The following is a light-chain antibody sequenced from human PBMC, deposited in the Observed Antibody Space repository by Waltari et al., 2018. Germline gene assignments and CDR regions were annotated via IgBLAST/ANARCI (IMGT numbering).Light chain of an antibody. J-gene: IGLJ2*01. V-gene: IGLV2-14*03. Sequence: QSALTQPASVSGSPGQSITISCTGTSSDVGGYNYVSWYQQHPGKAPKLMIYDVSNRPSGVSNRFAGSKSGNMASLTISGLQAEDEADYYCSSYISSSTLELFGGGTSLTVL. CDR1: SSDVGGYNY. CDR3: SSYISSSTLEL. CDR2: DVS.